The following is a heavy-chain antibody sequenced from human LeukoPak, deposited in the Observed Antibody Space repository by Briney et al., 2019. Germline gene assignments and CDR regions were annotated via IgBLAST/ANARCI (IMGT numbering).Heavy chain of an antibody. CDR3: ASVYYYDSSGYQGLDDAFDI. V-gene: IGHV3-23*01. CDR1: GFTFSSYA. CDR2: ISGSGGST. J-gene: IGHJ3*02. Sequence: GGSLRLSCAASGFTFSSYAMSWVRQAPGKGLEWVSAISGSGGSTYYADSVKGRFTISRDNSKNTLYLQMNSLRAEDTAVYYCASVYYYDSSGYQGLDDAFDIWGQGTMVTVSS. D-gene: IGHD3-22*01.